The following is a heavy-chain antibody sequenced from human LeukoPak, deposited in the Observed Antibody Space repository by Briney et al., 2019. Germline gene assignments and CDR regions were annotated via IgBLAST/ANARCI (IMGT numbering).Heavy chain of an antibody. CDR3: ARLSGPGSGWTTLDY. CDR2: ISSSASII. Sequence: GGSLRLSCAASGFTFSDYEMNWVRQAPGKGLEWVSYISSSASIIYYSDSVKGRFTISRDTAKNSLYLQMNSLRAEDTALYYCARLSGPGSGWTTLDYWGQGTLVTVSS. CDR1: GFTFSDYE. J-gene: IGHJ4*02. D-gene: IGHD6-19*01. V-gene: IGHV3-48*03.